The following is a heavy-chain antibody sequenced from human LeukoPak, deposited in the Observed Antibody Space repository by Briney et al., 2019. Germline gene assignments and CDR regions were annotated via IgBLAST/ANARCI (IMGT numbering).Heavy chain of an antibody. CDR2: ISSGSDYT. J-gene: IGHJ4*02. CDR1: GFPFSIHG. Sequence: GGSLRLSCAASGFPFSIHGMSWVRQAPRKGPEWVSSISSGSDYTYYADSVKGRFTISRVNSKNTLYLQMNSLRGEDTAVYYCARGGLTVAEATTSWYLDYWGQGTLVTVSS. D-gene: IGHD1-26*01. V-gene: IGHV3-23*01. CDR3: ARGGLTVAEATTSWYLDY.